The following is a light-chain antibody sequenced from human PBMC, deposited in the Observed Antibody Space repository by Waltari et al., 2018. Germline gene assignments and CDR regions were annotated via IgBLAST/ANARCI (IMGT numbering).Light chain of an antibody. CDR3: AAWDDSLNGWV. CDR1: SSNIGSYT. V-gene: IGLV1-44*01. Sequence: QSVLTQPPSASGTPGQRVTLSCSGSSSNIGSYTVHWYQQLPGTAPKLLIYDNNRRPSGVPDRFSGSKSGTSASLAISGLQSEDEADYYCAAWDDSLNGWVFGGGSKLTVL. CDR2: DNN. J-gene: IGLJ3*02.